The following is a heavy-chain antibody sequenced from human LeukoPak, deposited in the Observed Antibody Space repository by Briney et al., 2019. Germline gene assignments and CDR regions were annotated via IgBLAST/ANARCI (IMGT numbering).Heavy chain of an antibody. CDR2: INGDGTTI. CDR3: ARYPLQYYYYFLDV. V-gene: IGHV3-11*01. J-gene: IGHJ6*04. Sequence: PGGSLRLSCTASGFTFGDYYMTWIRQAPGKGLDWLSYINGDGTTIHYAESVKGRFTISRDNGKESVYLHINSLRAEDTAVYYCARYPLQYYYYFLDVWGKGTTVTVSS. CDR1: GFTFGDYY. D-gene: IGHD2-2*02.